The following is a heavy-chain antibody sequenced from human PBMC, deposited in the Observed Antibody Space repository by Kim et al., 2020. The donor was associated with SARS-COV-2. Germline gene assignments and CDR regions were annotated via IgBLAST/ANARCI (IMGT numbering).Heavy chain of an antibody. D-gene: IGHD2-2*01. J-gene: IGHJ6*02. CDR3: ARERCSSTSCHYYYYGMDV. V-gene: IGHV1-3*01. Sequence: ASVKVSCKASGYTFTSYAMHWVRQAPGQRLEWMGWINAGNGNTKYSQKFQGRVTITRDTSASTAYMELSSLRSEDTAVYYCARERCSSTSCHYYYYGMDVWGQGTTVTVSS. CDR1: GYTFTSYA. CDR2: INAGNGNT.